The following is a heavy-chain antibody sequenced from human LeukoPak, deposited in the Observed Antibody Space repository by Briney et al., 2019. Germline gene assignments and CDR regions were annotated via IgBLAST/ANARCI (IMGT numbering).Heavy chain of an antibody. CDR1: GGSISSSSYY. J-gene: IGHJ4*02. D-gene: IGHD3-10*01. CDR2: IYYSGST. CDR3: ASMVRGDLYYFDY. V-gene: IGHV4-39*07. Sequence: SETLSLTCTVSGGSISSSSYYWGWIRQPPGKGLEWIVSIYYSGSTYYNPSLKSRVTISVDTSKNQFSLKLSSVTAADTAVYYCASMVRGDLYYFDYWGQGTLVTVSS.